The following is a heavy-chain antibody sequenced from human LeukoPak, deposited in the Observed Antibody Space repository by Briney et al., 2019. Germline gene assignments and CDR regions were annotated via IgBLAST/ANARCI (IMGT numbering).Heavy chain of an antibody. CDR1: GYTFTNYD. CDR3: ARGRGYSYGYSDY. D-gene: IGHD5-18*01. V-gene: IGHV1-8*01. CDR2: MSPNSGNT. Sequence: ASVKVSCKASGYTFTNYDIIWVRQATGQGPEWMGWMSPNSGNTGYAQKFQGRVTMTRNTSISTAFMDLSSLRSEDTGVYYCARGRGYSYGYSDYWGQGTLVTVSS. J-gene: IGHJ4*02.